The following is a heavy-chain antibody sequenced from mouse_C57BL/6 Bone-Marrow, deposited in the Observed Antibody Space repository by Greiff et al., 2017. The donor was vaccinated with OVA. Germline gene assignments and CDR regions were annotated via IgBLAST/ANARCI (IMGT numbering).Heavy chain of an antibody. CDR2: INPGSGGT. J-gene: IGHJ4*01. CDR3: ARRRGLWAMDN. Sequence: QVQLQQSGAELVRPGTSVKVSCKASGYAFTNYLIEWVKQRPGQGLEWIGVINPGSGGTNYNEKFKGKATLTADKTSSTAYMQLSSLTSEDSAVYFCARRRGLWAMDNWGQGTSVTVSS. V-gene: IGHV1-54*01. CDR1: GYAFTNYL. D-gene: IGHD3-2*02.